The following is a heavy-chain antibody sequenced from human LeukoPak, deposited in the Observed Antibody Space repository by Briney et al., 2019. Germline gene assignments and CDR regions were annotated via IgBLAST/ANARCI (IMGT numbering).Heavy chain of an antibody. J-gene: IGHJ6*02. D-gene: IGHD1-26*01. CDR1: GFTFSSYA. Sequence: PGRSLRLSCAASGFTFSSYAMHWVRQAPGKGLEWVAVISYDGSNKYYADSVKGRFTISRENAKNSLYLQMNSLRAGDTAVYYCARGQSLRGATPSYYGMDVWGQGTTVTVSS. CDR3: ARGQSLRGATPSYYGMDV. V-gene: IGHV3-30*14. CDR2: ISYDGSNK.